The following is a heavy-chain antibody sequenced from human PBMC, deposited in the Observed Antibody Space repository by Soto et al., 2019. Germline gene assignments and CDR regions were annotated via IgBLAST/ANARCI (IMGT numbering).Heavy chain of an antibody. CDR1: GFTFSSYA. CDR2: ISGSGGST. Sequence: PGGSLRLSCAASGFTFSSYAMSWVRQAPGKGLEWVSAISGSGGSTYYADSVKGRFTISRDNSKNTLYLQMNSLRAEDTAVYYCGTSCRAGEDYGMDVWGQGTMVTVSS. J-gene: IGHJ6*02. V-gene: IGHV3-23*01. D-gene: IGHD3-10*01. CDR3: GTSCRAGEDYGMDV.